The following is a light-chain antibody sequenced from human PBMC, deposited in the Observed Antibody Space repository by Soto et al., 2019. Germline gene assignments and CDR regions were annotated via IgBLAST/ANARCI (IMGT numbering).Light chain of an antibody. J-gene: IGLJ1*01. CDR2: EVS. CDR3: ASYTSSTTLV. Sequence: QSALTQPASVSGSPGQSITIFCTGTSSDVGGYNYVSWYQQHPGKAPKTMVYEVSNRPSGVSNRFSGSKSGNTASLTISGLQAEDEADYYCASYTSSTTLVFGTGTKVTVL. V-gene: IGLV2-14*01. CDR1: SSDVGGYNY.